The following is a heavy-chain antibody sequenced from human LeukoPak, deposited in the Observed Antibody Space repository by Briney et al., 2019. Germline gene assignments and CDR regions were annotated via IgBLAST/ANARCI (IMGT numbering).Heavy chain of an antibody. CDR2: MNPNSGNT. Sequence: ASVTVSFKASGYTFTIYDINWVRQAPGQGLEWMGWMNPNSGNTGYAQKFQGRVTMTRNTTISTAYMELSSLRSEDTAVYYCAREAAGAMIVSDYWGQGTLVTVSS. CDR3: AREAAGAMIVSDY. D-gene: IGHD3-22*01. J-gene: IGHJ4*02. V-gene: IGHV1-8*01. CDR1: GYTFTIYD.